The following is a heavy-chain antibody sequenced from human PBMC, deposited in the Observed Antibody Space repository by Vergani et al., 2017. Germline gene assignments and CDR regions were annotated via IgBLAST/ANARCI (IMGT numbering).Heavy chain of an antibody. V-gene: IGHV3-21*01. CDR2: ISSSSSYI. CDR1: GFTFSSYS. CDR3: ARRRGDYSNDYMDV. J-gene: IGHJ6*03. Sequence: EVQLVESGGGLVKPGGSLRLSCAASGFTFSSYSMNWVRQAPGKGLEWVSSISSSSSYIYYADSVKGRFTISRDNAKNSLYLQMNSLRAEDTAVYYCARRRGDYSNDYMDVWGKGTTVTVSS. D-gene: IGHD4-11*01.